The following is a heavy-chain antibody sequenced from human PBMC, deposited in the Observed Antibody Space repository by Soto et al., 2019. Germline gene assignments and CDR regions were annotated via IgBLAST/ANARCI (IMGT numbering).Heavy chain of an antibody. CDR2: INHSGST. CDR1: GGSFSGYY. J-gene: IGHJ4*02. Sequence: QVQLQQWGAGRLKPSETLSLTCAVYGGSFSGYYWTWIRQPPGTGLEWIGEINHSGSTNYNPSLKSRVTISVGTSKNQFSLKLTSVTAADTAVYYCARDKITGLFDYWGQGTLVTVSS. V-gene: IGHV4-34*01. D-gene: IGHD2-8*02. CDR3: ARDKITGLFDY.